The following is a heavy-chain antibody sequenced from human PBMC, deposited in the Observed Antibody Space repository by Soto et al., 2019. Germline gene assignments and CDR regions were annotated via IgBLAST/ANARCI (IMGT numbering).Heavy chain of an antibody. V-gene: IGHV4-30-4*01. D-gene: IGHD2-2*01. J-gene: IGHJ5*02. CDR3: ARGGIYCSSTSCYLDP. Sequence: QVQLQESGPGLVKPSQTLSLTCTVSGGSISSGDYYWSWIRQPPGKGLEWIGYIYYSGSTYYNPSLKSLVTISVDTSKNQFSLKLSSVTAADTAVYYCARGGIYCSSTSCYLDPWGQGTLVTVSS. CDR2: IYYSGST. CDR1: GGSISSGDYY.